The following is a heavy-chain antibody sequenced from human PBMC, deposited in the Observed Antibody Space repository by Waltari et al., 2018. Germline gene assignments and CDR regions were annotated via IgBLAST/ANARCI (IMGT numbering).Heavy chain of an antibody. CDR2: IYPGDTAN. D-gene: IGHD3-10*01. Sequence: EVQLVQSGAEVKKPGDSLKISCRVSGYSFTTYWIGWVRQMPGKGLEGMGIIYPGDTANRYSPSFQGQVTLSADKSISTAYLQWRSLMASDTAVYYCARHRGSSGNYWVDYWCQGTLVTV. CDR1: GYSFTTYW. J-gene: IGHJ4*02. CDR3: ARHRGSSGNYWVDY. V-gene: IGHV5-51*01.